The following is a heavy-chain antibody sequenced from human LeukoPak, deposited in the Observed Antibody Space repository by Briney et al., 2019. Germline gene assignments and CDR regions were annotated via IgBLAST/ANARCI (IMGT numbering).Heavy chain of an antibody. V-gene: IGHV1-46*01. CDR3: ARDSRSGWFSPDY. D-gene: IGHD6-19*01. CDR2: INPSGGDP. J-gene: IGHJ4*02. CDR1: VYTFTGYY. Sequence: ASVKVSCKASVYTFTGYYIHWVRQAPGQGLEWMGVINPSGGDPTYAQRFRNRVTMTGDTSTSTVYMELSSLRSDDTAMYYCARDSRSGWFSPDYWGQGTLVTVSS.